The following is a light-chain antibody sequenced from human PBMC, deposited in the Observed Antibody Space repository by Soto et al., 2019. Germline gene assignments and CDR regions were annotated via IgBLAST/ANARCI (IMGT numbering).Light chain of an antibody. CDR3: QHYRSSWT. CDR1: QSVSSSF. V-gene: IGKV3-20*01. CDR2: GTS. Sequence: EIVLTQSPGTLSLSPGERATLSCRASQSVSSSFLAWYQQQPGQPPRLLISGTSSRATGIPERFSGSGSGTDVTRTSSRREPEECAVDYCQHYRSSWTFGRGTKVEVK. J-gene: IGKJ1*01.